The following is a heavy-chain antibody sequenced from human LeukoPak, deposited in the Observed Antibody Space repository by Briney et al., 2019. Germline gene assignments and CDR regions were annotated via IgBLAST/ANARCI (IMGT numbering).Heavy chain of an antibody. CDR1: GGSFSGYY. D-gene: IGHD2-21*02. Sequence: SETLSLTCAVYGGSFSGYYWSWIRQPPGKGLEWIGEINHSGSTNYNPSLKGRVTISVDTSKNQFSLKLSSVTAADTAVYYCARKVTPDYWGQGTLVTVSS. CDR2: INHSGST. V-gene: IGHV4-34*01. CDR3: ARKVTPDY. J-gene: IGHJ4*02.